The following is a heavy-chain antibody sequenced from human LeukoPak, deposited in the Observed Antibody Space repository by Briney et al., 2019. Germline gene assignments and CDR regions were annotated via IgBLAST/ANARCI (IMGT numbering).Heavy chain of an antibody. Sequence: GASVKVSCKASGYTFTGYYMHWVRQAPGQGLEWMGWMNPNSGNTGYAQKFQGRVTMTRNTSISTAYMELSSLRSEDTAVYYCARDSSFGPDWGQGTLVTVSS. J-gene: IGHJ4*02. CDR1: GYTFTGYY. CDR3: ARDSSFGPD. V-gene: IGHV1-8*02. D-gene: IGHD3/OR15-3a*01. CDR2: MNPNSGNT.